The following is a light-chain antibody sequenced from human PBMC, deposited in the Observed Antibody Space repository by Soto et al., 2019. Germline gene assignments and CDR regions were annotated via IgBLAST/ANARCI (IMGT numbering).Light chain of an antibody. J-gene: IGKJ4*02. CDR2: DAS. CDR3: QQRSNWPLT. CDR1: QSVSSY. Sequence: EIVLTQSPATLSLSPGERATLSCRASQSVSSYLAWYQQKPGQAPRLLIYDASNRATGIPARFSGSGSGPNCTLTISSLVPEAFAFYCCQQRSNWPLTFGGGTKVDIK. V-gene: IGKV3-11*01.